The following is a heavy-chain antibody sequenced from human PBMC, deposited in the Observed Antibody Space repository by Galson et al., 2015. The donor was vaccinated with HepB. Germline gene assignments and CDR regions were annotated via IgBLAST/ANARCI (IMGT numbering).Heavy chain of an antibody. CDR1: GFTFSTYD. CDR3: AREGVYGGNQNSGAFDI. D-gene: IGHD4-23*01. V-gene: IGHV3-13*04. J-gene: IGHJ3*02. Sequence: SLRLSCAASGFTFSTYDMHWVRQATGKGLEWVSTIGSAGDTYYPGSVKGRFTISRENAKNSLYLQMNSLRAGDTAMYYCAREGVYGGNQNSGAFDIWGQGTMVTVSS. CDR2: IGSAGDT.